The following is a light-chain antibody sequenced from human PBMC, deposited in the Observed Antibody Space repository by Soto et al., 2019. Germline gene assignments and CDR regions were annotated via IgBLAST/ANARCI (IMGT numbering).Light chain of an antibody. CDR1: QSVSSY. J-gene: IGKJ5*01. V-gene: IGKV3-11*01. CDR3: QQYGNSIPIT. Sequence: EIVLTQSPATLSLSPGERATLSCRASQSVSSYLAWYQHKPGQTPRLLIYDTSTRATGVPTRFSGSGSGTDFTLTISRLEPEDFAVYYCQQYGNSIPITFGQGTRLEIK. CDR2: DTS.